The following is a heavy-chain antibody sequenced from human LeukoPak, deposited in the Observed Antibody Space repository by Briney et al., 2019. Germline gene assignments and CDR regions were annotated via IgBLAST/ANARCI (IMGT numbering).Heavy chain of an antibody. CDR2: ISYDGSNK. CDR3: TKEVDILTGYYRGFRAFDI. V-gene: IGHV3-30*18. Sequence: GRSLRLSCAASGFTFSSYGMHWVRQAPGKGLEWVAVISYDGSNKYYADSVKGRFTISRDNSKNTLYLQMNSLRAEDTAVYYCTKEVDILTGYYRGFRAFDIWGQGTMVTVSS. D-gene: IGHD3-9*01. J-gene: IGHJ3*02. CDR1: GFTFSSYG.